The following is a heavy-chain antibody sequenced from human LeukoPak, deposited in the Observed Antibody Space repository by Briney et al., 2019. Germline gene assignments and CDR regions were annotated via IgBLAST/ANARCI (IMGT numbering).Heavy chain of an antibody. CDR2: IFASGST. CDR1: GASINSDY. V-gene: IGHV4-4*07. CDR3: VRGWAPRGEKSSFAS. Sequence: SETLSLTRTVSGASINSDYWTWLRQVAGKGLEGIGRIFASGSTNYNPYLRSRITMSVDTSKNQFSLDLSSVTAADTGVYYCVRGWAPRGEKSSFASWGQGTLVTVSS. D-gene: IGHD3-10*01. J-gene: IGHJ4*02.